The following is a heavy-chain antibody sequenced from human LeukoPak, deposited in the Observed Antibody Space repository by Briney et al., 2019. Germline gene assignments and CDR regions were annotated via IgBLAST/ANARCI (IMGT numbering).Heavy chain of an antibody. CDR2: INWNSGYI. CDR3: AKDRGVGIYYFDS. V-gene: IGHV3-9*01. CDR1: GFTFDDFA. D-gene: IGHD1-26*01. Sequence: GGSLRLSCAASGFTFDDFAMHWVRQAPGKGLEWVSGINWNSGYIGYADSVKGRFTISRDNAKNSLYLQMNSLRTEDTALYYCAKDRGVGIYYFDSWGQGTLVTVSS. J-gene: IGHJ4*02.